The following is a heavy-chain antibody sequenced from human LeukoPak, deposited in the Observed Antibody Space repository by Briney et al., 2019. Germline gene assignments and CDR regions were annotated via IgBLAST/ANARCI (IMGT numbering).Heavy chain of an antibody. CDR2: IYNGGII. Sequence: PSETLSLTCTVSGDSISRYYWSWIRQPAGKGLEWIGRIYNGGIITYNPSLKSRVTISVDTSKNQFSLKLSSVTAADTAVYYCARAPMVRGVIPYDYWGQGTLVTVSS. D-gene: IGHD3-10*01. CDR3: ARAPMVRGVIPYDY. V-gene: IGHV4-4*07. CDR1: GDSISRYY. J-gene: IGHJ4*02.